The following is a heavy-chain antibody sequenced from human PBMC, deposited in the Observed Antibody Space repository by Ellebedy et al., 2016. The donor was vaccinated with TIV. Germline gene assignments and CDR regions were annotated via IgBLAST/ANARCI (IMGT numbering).Heavy chain of an antibody. V-gene: IGHV3-33*01. J-gene: IGHJ4*02. D-gene: IGHD3-22*01. CDR3: ARENSISGSGYQYFDY. Sequence: GESLKISCAASGFTFSYYGMHWVRQAPGKGLEWVAAMWYDETNKYYSDSVKGRFTISRDNSKNTLFLQMNSLRADDTAVYYCARENSISGSGYQYFDYWGQGTLVTVSS. CDR2: MWYDETNK. CDR1: GFTFSYYG.